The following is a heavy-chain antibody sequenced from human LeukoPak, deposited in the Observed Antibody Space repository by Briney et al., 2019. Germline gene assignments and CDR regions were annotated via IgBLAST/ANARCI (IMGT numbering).Heavy chain of an antibody. V-gene: IGHV4-34*01. Sequence: PSETLSLTCAVYGGSFSGYYWSWIRQPPGKGLEWIGGINHSGSTNYNPSLKSRVTISVDTSKNQFSLKLSSVTAADTAVYYCARGPQQLRAFDIWGQGTMVTVSS. CDR3: ARGPQQLRAFDI. CDR1: GGSFSGYY. CDR2: INHSGST. J-gene: IGHJ3*02. D-gene: IGHD6-13*01.